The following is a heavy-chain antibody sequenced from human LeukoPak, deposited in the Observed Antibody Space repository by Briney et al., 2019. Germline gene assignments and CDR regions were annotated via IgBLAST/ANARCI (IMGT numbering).Heavy chain of an antibody. CDR1: GGSFSGYY. J-gene: IGHJ6*03. CDR2: INHSGST. D-gene: IGHD4-11*01. V-gene: IGHV4-34*01. Sequence: SETLSLTCAVYGGSFSGYYWSWIRQPPGKGLEWIGEINHSGSTNYNPSLKSRVTISVDTSKNQFSLKLSSVTAADTAVYYCARGYSNYPLYMDVWGKGTTVPSP. CDR3: ARGYSNYPLYMDV.